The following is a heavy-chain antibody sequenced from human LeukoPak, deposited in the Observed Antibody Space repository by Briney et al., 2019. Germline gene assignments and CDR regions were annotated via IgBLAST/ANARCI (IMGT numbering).Heavy chain of an antibody. Sequence: ASVKVSCKASGYTFTSYYMHWVRQAPGQGLEWMGIINPSGGSTSYAQKFQGRVTMTRDTSISTAYMELSRLRSDDTAGYYCARDGPLWRRHAFDIWGQGTMVTVSS. CDR3: ARDGPLWRRHAFDI. V-gene: IGHV1-46*01. CDR1: GYTFTSYY. J-gene: IGHJ3*02. CDR2: INPSGGST. D-gene: IGHD3-10*01.